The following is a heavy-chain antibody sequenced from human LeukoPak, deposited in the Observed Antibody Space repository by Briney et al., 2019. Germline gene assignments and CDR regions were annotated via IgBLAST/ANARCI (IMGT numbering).Heavy chain of an antibody. D-gene: IGHD6-6*01. Sequence: SETLSLTCTVSGGAISIYYWSCIRQTRGKGLEWIAYIHYSESTNYNPSLNSRVTISVDTSKNQFTLKVNYVTAADTAVYYCARGTHSSSPIPLDYWGQGTLVIVSS. J-gene: IGHJ4*02. CDR2: IHYSEST. CDR1: GGAISIYY. CDR3: ARGTHSSSPIPLDY. V-gene: IGHV4-59*13.